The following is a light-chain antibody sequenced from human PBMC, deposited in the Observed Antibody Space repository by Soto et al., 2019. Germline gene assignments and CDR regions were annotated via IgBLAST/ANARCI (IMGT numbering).Light chain of an antibody. V-gene: IGKV1-33*01. J-gene: IGKJ1*01. Sequence: DIQMTQSPSSLSASVGDRVTITCQASHDITNYLNWYQQKPGKAPRLLLYDASSLETGVPSRFSGSGSGTEFTLTISSLQPDDFATYYCQQYNSYSFGQGTKVDIK. CDR3: QQYNSYS. CDR2: DAS. CDR1: HDITNY.